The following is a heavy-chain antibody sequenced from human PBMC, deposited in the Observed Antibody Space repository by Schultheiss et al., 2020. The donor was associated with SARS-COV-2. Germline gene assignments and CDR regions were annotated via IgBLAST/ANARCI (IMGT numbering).Heavy chain of an antibody. Sequence: SETLSLTCAVYGGSFSGYYWSWIRQPPGKGLEWIGEINHSGSTNYNPSLKSRVTISVDTSKNQFSLKLSSVTAADPAVYYCARVSYYDSSGYYSDYWGQGTLVTVSS. J-gene: IGHJ4*02. V-gene: IGHV4-34*01. CDR1: GGSFSGYY. CDR2: INHSGST. CDR3: ARVSYYDSSGYYSDY. D-gene: IGHD3-22*01.